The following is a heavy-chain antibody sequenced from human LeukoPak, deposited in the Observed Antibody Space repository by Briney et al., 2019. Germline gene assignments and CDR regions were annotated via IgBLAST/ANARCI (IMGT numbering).Heavy chain of an antibody. V-gene: IGHV1-2*02. J-gene: IGHJ6*02. CDR2: INPNSGGT. CDR1: GYTFTCYY. D-gene: IGHD6-13*01. CDR3: AGAYSSSWYPPNYYHYGMDV. Sequence: GASVKVSCKAAGYTFTCYYMHWVRQAPGQGIEGMGWINPNSGGTNYAQKFQARVTLTRDTSISTAYMELSRLRSDDTAVYYCAGAYSSSWYPPNYYHYGMDVWGQGTTVTVSS.